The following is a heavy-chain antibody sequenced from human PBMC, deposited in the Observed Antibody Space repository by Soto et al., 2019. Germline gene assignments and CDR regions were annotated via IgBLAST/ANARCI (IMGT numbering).Heavy chain of an antibody. CDR2: ISSSSDYI. CDR3: ARARVYATGPFDY. D-gene: IGHD6-13*01. J-gene: IGHJ4*02. V-gene: IGHV3-21*06. CDR1: GFTFTSYT. Sequence: GSLRLSCAASGFTFTSYTMNWVRQAPGKGLEWVSSISSSSDYIYYAGSMKGRVTISRDNAKNSLFLDMNSLTGEDTAVYYCARARVYATGPFDYWGQGTLVTVSS.